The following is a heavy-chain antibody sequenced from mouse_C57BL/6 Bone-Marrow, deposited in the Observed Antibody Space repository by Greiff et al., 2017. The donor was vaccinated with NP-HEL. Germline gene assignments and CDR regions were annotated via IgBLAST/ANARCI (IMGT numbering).Heavy chain of an antibody. J-gene: IGHJ3*01. CDR2: IDPSDSET. CDR3: ARSGPAWFAY. CDR1: GYTFTSYW. Sequence: QVQLQQPGAELVRPGSSVKLSCKASGYTFTSYWMHWVKQRPIQGLEWIGNIDPSDSETHYNQKFKDKATLTVDKSSSTAYMQLSSLTYEDSAVYYCARSGPAWFAYWGQGTLVTVSA. V-gene: IGHV1-52*01.